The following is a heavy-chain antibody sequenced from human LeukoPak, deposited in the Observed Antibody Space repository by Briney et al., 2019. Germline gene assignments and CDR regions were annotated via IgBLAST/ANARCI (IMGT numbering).Heavy chain of an antibody. CDR3: ASPAGSGWYYFDY. Sequence: SETLSLTCTVSGYSISSGYYWGWIRQPPGKGLEWIGSIYHSGSTYYNPSLKSRVTISVDTSKNQFSLKLSSVTAADTAVYYCASPAGSGWYYFDYWGQGTLVTVSS. CDR2: IYHSGST. D-gene: IGHD6-19*01. J-gene: IGHJ4*02. CDR1: GYSISSGYY. V-gene: IGHV4-38-2*02.